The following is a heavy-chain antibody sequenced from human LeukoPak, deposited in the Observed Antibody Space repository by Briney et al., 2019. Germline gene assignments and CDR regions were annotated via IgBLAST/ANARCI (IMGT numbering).Heavy chain of an antibody. CDR3: ARDVGPGSSWYYYYYCMDV. CDR1: GFTFSDYY. CDR2: ISSSGSTI. V-gene: IGHV3-11*01. D-gene: IGHD6-13*01. J-gene: IGHJ6*03. Sequence: GGSLRLSCAASGFTFSDYYMSWIRQAPGKGLEWVSYISSSGSTIYYADSVKGRFTISRDNAKNSLYLQMNSLRAEDTAVYYCARDVGPGSSWYYYYYCMDVWGKGTTVTVSS.